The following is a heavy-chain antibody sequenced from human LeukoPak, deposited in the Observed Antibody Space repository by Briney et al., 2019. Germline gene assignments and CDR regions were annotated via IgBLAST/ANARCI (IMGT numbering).Heavy chain of an antibody. Sequence: ASVKVSCKASGYTSIDYYMHWVRQAPGQGLEWMGWINPKSGDTKYAQRFQDRVTITRDRSINTAYMELSRLRSEDTAVYYCASEQEWLNRWGQGTLVTVSS. J-gene: IGHJ4*02. D-gene: IGHD5-12*01. V-gene: IGHV1-2*02. CDR3: ASEQEWLNR. CDR2: INPKSGDT. CDR1: GYTSIDYY.